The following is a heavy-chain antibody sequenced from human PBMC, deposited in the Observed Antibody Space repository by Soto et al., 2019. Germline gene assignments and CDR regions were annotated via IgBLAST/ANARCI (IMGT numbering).Heavy chain of an antibody. CDR2: IKSETGGGTT. Sequence: EVQVVESGGGLVQPGKSLRLSCAASGFLFINAWMNWVRQAPGKGLEWVGRIKSETGGGTTDYAAPVKGRFTIARDDSNTMLYLQMNSLKTEDTAVYYCTTTYTGGSFYTWGQGTLVTVSS. D-gene: IGHD1-26*01. J-gene: IGHJ5*02. V-gene: IGHV3-15*07. CDR1: GFLFINAW. CDR3: TTTYTGGSFYT.